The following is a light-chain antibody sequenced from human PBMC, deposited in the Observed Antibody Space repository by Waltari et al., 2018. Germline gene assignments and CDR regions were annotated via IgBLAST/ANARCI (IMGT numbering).Light chain of an antibody. CDR3: QQYNYSPLT. J-gene: IGKJ4*01. CDR2: GAS. Sequence: VLTQSPGTLSLSPGARATLSCRASQRVSNTYLAWYQRKPGQAPRLLIYGASSRATGIPDRFSGSGSGTEFTLTINALEPEDSAVYFCQQYNYSPLTFGGGTRVEIK. CDR1: QRVSNTY. V-gene: IGKV3-20*01.